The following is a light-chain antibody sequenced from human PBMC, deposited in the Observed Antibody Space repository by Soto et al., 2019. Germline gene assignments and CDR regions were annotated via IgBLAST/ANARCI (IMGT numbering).Light chain of an antibody. CDR3: AAWDGSLSGRI. V-gene: IGLV1-47*01. Sequence: QSVLTQPPSASGTPGQRVTISCSGSSSNNGSNYVYWYQQLPGTAPKLLIYKNNQRPSGVPDRFSGSKSGTSASLAITGLRSEDEADYYCAAWDGSLSGRIFGGGTKVTVL. J-gene: IGLJ2*01. CDR2: KNN. CDR1: SSNNGSNY.